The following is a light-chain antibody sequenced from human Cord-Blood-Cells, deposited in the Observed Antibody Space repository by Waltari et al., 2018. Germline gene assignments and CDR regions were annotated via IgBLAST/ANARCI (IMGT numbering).Light chain of an antibody. Sequence: QSALTQPASVAGSPGPSITISCTGTSRDVGGYNLGSWYQQHPGKAPKLMIYEGSKRPSGVSNRFSGSKSGNTASLTISGLQAEDEADYYCCSYAGSSTLVFGGGTKLTVL. V-gene: IGLV2-23*01. CDR3: CSYAGSSTLV. J-gene: IGLJ3*02. CDR2: EGS. CDR1: SRDVGGYNL.